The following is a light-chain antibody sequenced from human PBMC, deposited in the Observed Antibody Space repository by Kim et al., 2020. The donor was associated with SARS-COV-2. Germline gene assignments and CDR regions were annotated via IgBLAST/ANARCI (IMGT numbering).Light chain of an antibody. CDR1: QSISRL. CDR3: QQSYNSLPIT. Sequence: ASVGDRVTITCLASQSISRLLNWYQVKPGKAPKLRIYTASYLQTGVPSRFSGSGSGTDFTLTITSLQPDDFATYYCQQSYNSLPITFGGGTKLEI. V-gene: IGKV1-39*01. J-gene: IGKJ4*01. CDR2: TAS.